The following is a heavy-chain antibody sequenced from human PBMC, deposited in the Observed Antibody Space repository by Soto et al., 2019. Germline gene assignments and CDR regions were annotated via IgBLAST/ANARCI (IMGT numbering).Heavy chain of an antibody. V-gene: IGHV1-3*01. CDR3: ARDQPYSSRWYLNIWFGP. J-gene: IGHJ5*02. CDR2: INDGNGNT. Sequence: QVQLVQSGAEVKKPGASVKVSCKASGYTFTSYAMHWVRQAPGQRREWMGWINDGNGNTKYSQKFQGRVTITSHTSAITAYKELNSLRSDDTAVYYCARDQPYSSRWYLNIWFGPWGQGTLVTVSS. CDR1: GYTFTSYA. D-gene: IGHD6-13*01.